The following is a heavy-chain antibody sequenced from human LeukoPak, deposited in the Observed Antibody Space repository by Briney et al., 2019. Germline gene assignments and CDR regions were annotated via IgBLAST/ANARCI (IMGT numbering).Heavy chain of an antibody. D-gene: IGHD3-3*01. CDR2: INPNSGGT. CDR3: ARDGRITIFGVVLGNWFDP. Sequence: ASVKVSCKASGYTFTGYYMHWVRLAPGQGLEWMGWINPNSGGTNYAQKFQGRVTMTRDTSISTAYMELSRLRSDDTAVYYCARDGRITIFGVVLGNWFDPWGQGTPVTVSS. CDR1: GYTFTGYY. J-gene: IGHJ5*02. V-gene: IGHV1-2*02.